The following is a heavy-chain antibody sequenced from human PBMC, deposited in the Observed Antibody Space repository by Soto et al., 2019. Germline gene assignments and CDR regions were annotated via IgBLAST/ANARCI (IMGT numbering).Heavy chain of an antibody. V-gene: IGHV4-61*01. J-gene: IGHJ4*02. CDR1: GGSVSSGSYY. Sequence: QVQLQESGPGLVKPSETLSLTCTVSGGSVSSGSYYWSWIRQPPGKGLEWIGYIYYSGSTNYNPSLKSRVTISVDTSKNQFSLKLSSVTAADTAVYYCVREQITGTTFDYWGQGTLVTVSS. CDR3: VREQITGTTFDY. D-gene: IGHD1-7*01. CDR2: IYYSGST.